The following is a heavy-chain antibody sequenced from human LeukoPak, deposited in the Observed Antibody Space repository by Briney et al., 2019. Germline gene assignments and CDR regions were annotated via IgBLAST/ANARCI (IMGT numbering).Heavy chain of an antibody. D-gene: IGHD6-13*01. V-gene: IGHV3-72*01. J-gene: IGHJ4*02. CDR2: IRNKANGYTT. CDR1: GFIFSDHY. CDR3: ARPYSTAWSADYFDY. Sequence: PGGSLRLSCAASGFIFSDHYMDWVRQAPGKGLEWVGRIRNKANGYTTVYAASVKGRFTISRDDSMNSVYLQMNSLRTEDTAVYYCARPYSTAWSADYFDYWGQGTLVTVSS.